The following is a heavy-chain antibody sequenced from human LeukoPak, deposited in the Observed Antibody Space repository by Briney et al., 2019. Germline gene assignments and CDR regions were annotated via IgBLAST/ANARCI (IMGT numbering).Heavy chain of an antibody. D-gene: IGHD4-11*01. V-gene: IGHV1-69*05. CDR2: IIPIFGTA. Sequence: ASVKVSCKASGYTFTNYYMHWVRQAPGQGLEWMGGIIPIFGTANYAQKFQGRVTITTDESTSTAYMELSSLRSEDTAVYYCARVQGNYAQIFDYWGQGTLVTVSS. CDR3: ARVQGNYAQIFDY. J-gene: IGHJ4*02. CDR1: GYTFTNYY.